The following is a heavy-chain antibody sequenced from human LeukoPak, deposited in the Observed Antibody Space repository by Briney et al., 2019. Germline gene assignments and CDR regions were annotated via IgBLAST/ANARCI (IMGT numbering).Heavy chain of an antibody. J-gene: IGHJ4*02. D-gene: IGHD3-3*01. CDR1: GYTFTSYG. CDR2: ISACNGNT. V-gene: IGHV1-18*01. Sequence: ASVRVSCKASGYTFTSYGISWVRQAPGQGLEWMGWISACNGNTNYAQKLQGRVTMTTDTSTSTAYMELRSLRSDDTAVYYCARAKTQGPGYYDFWSGYYDCDYWGQGTLVTVSS. CDR3: ARAKTQGPGYYDFWSGYYDCDY.